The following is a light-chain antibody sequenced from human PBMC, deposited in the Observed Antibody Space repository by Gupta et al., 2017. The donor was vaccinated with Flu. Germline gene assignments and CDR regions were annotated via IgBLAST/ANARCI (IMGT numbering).Light chain of an antibody. CDR3: QQYNSYPYT. J-gene: IGKJ2*01. V-gene: IGKV1-5*03. Sequence: DIQMTQSPSPLSASVGDSVTITCRASQYITNYLAWYQQKSGKAPKLLIYKAFSLESGVPSRFSGSGSGTEFTLTISSLQPDDFATYYCQQYNSYPYTFGQGTKLAIK. CDR2: KAF. CDR1: QYITNY.